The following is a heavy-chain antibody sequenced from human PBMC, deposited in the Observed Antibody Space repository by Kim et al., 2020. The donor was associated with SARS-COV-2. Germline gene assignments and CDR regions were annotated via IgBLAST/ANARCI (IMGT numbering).Heavy chain of an antibody. V-gene: IGHV4-59*08. CDR2: IYYSGST. CDR1: GGSISSYY. J-gene: IGHJ2*01. Sequence: SETLSLTCTVSGGSISSYYWSWIRQPPGKGLEWIGYIYYSGSTNYNPSLKSRVTISVDTSKNQFSLKLSYVTAADTAVYYCARYSSSWFPWYFDLWGRGTLVTVSS. D-gene: IGHD6-13*01. CDR3: ARYSSSWFPWYFDL.